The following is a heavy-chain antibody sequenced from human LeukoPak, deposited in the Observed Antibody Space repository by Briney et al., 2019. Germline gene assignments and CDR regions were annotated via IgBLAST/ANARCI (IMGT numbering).Heavy chain of an antibody. CDR1: GGSFSGYY. V-gene: IGHV4-34*01. Sequence: PSETLSLTCAVYGGSFSGYYWSWIHQPPGKGLEWIGEINHSGSTNYNPSLKSRVTISVDTSKNQFSLKLSSVTAADTAVYYCAREAHYYGSGSYYRNWFDPWGQGTLVTVSS. CDR3: AREAHYYGSGSYYRNWFDP. J-gene: IGHJ5*02. CDR2: INHSGST. D-gene: IGHD3-10*01.